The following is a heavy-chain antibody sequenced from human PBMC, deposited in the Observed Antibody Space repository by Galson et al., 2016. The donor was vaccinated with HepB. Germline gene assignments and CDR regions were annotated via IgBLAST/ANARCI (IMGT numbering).Heavy chain of an antibody. CDR1: GYNFSIYA. Sequence: SVKVSCKASGYNFSIYAISWMRQAPGQGPEWLGYISPYNGNTYYAQKFQARVILTTDTSTSTAYMDLKSLTSDDTTVFYCARDPSISGAGAVDYWGQGTLVTVSS. CDR3: ARDPSISGAGAVDY. V-gene: IGHV1-18*01. D-gene: IGHD6-13*01. CDR2: ISPYNGNT. J-gene: IGHJ4*02.